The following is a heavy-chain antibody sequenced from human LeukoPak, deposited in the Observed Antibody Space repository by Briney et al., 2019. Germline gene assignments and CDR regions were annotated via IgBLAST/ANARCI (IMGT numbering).Heavy chain of an antibody. D-gene: IGHD3-22*01. CDR3: ARETGSRYYDSSGYYSGRLDY. V-gene: IGHV4-59*01. J-gene: IGHJ4*02. CDR2: IHYSGST. Sequence: SQTLSLTCTVSGASISSNYWSWVRQPPGKGLEWIGYIHYSGSTNYNPSLKGRATISVDTSKNQFSLKLRSVTAADTAVYYCARETGSRYYDSSGYYSGRLDYWGQGTLVTVSS. CDR1: GASISSNY.